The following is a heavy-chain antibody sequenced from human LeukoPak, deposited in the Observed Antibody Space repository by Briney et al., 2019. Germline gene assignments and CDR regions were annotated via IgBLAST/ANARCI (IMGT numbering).Heavy chain of an antibody. CDR1: GFSVSSNY. D-gene: IGHD3-16*01. J-gene: IGHJ6*02. CDR2: IRSKAYGGTT. Sequence: PGGSLRLSCAASGFSVSSNYMSWVHQAPGKGLEWVGFIRSKAYGGTTEYAASVKGRFTISRDDSKSIAYLQMNSLKTEDTAVYYCTRDEFGAAPHLYGMDVWGQGTTVTVSS. V-gene: IGHV3-49*04. CDR3: TRDEFGAAPHLYGMDV.